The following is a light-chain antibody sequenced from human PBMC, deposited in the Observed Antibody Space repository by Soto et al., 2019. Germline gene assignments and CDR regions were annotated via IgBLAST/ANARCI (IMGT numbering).Light chain of an antibody. J-gene: IGKJ1*01. CDR3: QQYNNWPPWT. CDR2: GAS. Sequence: EIVMTQSPATLSVSPGERATLSCRASQSVSSNLAWYQQKPGQAPRLLIYGASTRATGIPARFSGSGSGTAFILTIISLQSEDFSVYYCQQYNNWPPWTFGQGTKVEIK. CDR1: QSVSSN. V-gene: IGKV3-15*01.